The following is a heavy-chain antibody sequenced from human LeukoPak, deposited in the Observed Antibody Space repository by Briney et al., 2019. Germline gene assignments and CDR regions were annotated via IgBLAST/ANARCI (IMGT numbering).Heavy chain of an antibody. CDR1: GYTFSNYD. Sequence: ASVKVSCKASGYTFSNYDVNWVRQATGQGLEWMGWMNPNSGNTGYAQKFQGRVTMTRNTSIGTAYMELSSLRSEDTAVYYCASRYCGSSSCLHSYYFYGLDVWGQGTTVTVSS. CDR3: ASRYCGSSSCLHSYYFYGLDV. CDR2: MNPNSGNT. V-gene: IGHV1-8*01. D-gene: IGHD2-2*01. J-gene: IGHJ6*02.